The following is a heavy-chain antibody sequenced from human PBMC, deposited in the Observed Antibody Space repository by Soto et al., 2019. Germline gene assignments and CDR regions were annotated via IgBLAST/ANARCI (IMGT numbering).Heavy chain of an antibody. V-gene: IGHV1-18*01. CDR2: ISAYNGNT. J-gene: IGHJ4*02. D-gene: IGHD3-16*01. CDR1: GYTFTNFG. Sequence: QVQLVQSGAEVKKPGASVKVSCKASGYTFTNFGISWVRQAPGQGLEWMGWISAYNGNTNYAQNFQGRVTMTTDTTKSTAYMELRSLRSADTAVYSCARGGTPIDSWGQGTLVTVSS. CDR3: ARGGTPIDS.